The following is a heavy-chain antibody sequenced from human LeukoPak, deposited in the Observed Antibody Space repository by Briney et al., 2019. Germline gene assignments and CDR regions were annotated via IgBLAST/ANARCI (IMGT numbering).Heavy chain of an antibody. D-gene: IGHD2-2*01. J-gene: IGHJ4*02. Sequence: GGSLRLSCAASGFTFSSYAMHWVRQAPGKGLEYVSAISSNGGSTYYADSVKGRFTISRDNSKNTLYLQMGSLRAEDMAVYYCARGRRCSSTSRYAGHFDYWGQGTLVTVSS. CDR2: ISSNGGST. CDR3: ARGRRCSSTSRYAGHFDY. V-gene: IGHV3-64*02. CDR1: GFTFSSYA.